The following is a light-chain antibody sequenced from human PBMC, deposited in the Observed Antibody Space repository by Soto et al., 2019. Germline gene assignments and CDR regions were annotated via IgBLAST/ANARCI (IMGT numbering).Light chain of an antibody. CDR3: HHYATSHT. CDR1: QSVSRNY. Sequence: EIVLTQSPGTLSLSPGEGATLSCRASQSVSRNYLAWYQQKPGRTPTPLIYAVSTRAPGISDRFSGSGSGTDFTLTISRLEPQDSAVYYCHHYATSHTFGQGTRLEIK. CDR2: AVS. J-gene: IGKJ2*01. V-gene: IGKV3-20*01.